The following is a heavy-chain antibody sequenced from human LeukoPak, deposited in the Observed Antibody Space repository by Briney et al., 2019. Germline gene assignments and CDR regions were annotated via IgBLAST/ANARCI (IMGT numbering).Heavy chain of an antibody. J-gene: IGHJ5*02. V-gene: IGHV4-59*01. CDR3: ARDLVGATFNWFDP. Sequence: SETLSLTCTVSGGSISSYYWSWIRQPPGKGLEWIGYIYYSGSTNYNPSPKSRVTISVDTSKNQFSLKLSSVTAADTAVYYCARDLVGATFNWFDPWGQGTLVTVSS. CDR2: IYYSGST. CDR1: GGSISSYY. D-gene: IGHD1-26*01.